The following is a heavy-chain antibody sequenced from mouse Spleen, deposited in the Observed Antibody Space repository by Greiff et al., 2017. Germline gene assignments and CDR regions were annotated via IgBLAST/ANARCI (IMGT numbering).Heavy chain of an antibody. V-gene: IGHV1-85*01. CDR1: GYTFTSSD. J-gene: IGHJ1*01. CDR3: ARKEGRLDWYCDG. CDR2: IYPRVGST. Sequence: VQLQQSGPELVKPGASVKLSCKASGYTFTSSDINWVKQRPGPGLEWIGWIYPRVGSTKSNEKFKGKATLTVDPSSRPASMALHSLTSAASAVDFCARKEGRLDWYCDGWGAGTTVTVAS.